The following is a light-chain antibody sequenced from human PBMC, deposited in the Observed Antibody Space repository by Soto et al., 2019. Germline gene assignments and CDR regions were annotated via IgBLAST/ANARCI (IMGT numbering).Light chain of an antibody. CDR1: QRVSPN. CDR2: GAS. Sequence: IVMTQSPATLSVSPGERATLSCRASQRVSPNIAWYQQRPGQAPRLLIYGASTRATGIPGRFSGSGSGTEFTLTISSLESGDFAVYYCQQYYTWPSFGQGTRLEIK. J-gene: IGKJ5*01. CDR3: QQYYTWPS. V-gene: IGKV3-15*01.